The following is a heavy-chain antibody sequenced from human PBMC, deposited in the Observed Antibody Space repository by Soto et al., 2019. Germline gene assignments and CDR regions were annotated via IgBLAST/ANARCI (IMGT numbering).Heavy chain of an antibody. CDR1: GGSFSGYY. Sequence: SETLSLTCAVYGGSFSGYYWSWIRQPPGKGLEWIGEINHSGSTNYNPSLKSRVTISVDTSKNQFSLKLSSVTAADTAVYYCARRRSIAARSFDYWGQGTLVTSPQ. V-gene: IGHV4-34*01. CDR3: ARRRSIAARSFDY. J-gene: IGHJ4*02. D-gene: IGHD6-6*01. CDR2: INHSGST.